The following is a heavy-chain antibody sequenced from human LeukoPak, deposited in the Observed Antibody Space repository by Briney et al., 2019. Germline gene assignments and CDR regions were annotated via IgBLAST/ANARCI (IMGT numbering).Heavy chain of an antibody. J-gene: IGHJ3*02. CDR3: ARDLYGGIRLWSGAFDI. CDR1: GFTFSSYA. V-gene: IGHV3-30-3*01. CDR2: ISYDGSNK. D-gene: IGHD5-18*01. Sequence: PGGSLRLSCAASGFTFSSYAMHWVRQAPGKGLEWVAVISYDGSNKYYADSVKGRFTISRDNSKNTLYLQMNSLRAEDTAVYYCARDLYGGIRLWSGAFDIWGQGTMVTVSS.